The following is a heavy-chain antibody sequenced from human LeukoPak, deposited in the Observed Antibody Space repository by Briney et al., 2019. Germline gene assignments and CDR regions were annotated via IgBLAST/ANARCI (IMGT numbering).Heavy chain of an antibody. CDR3: AREVWGPEY. Sequence: GDSLRLSCAASGFTFTKYWMTWVRQAPGKGLEWVGNIKQDGSDKNYMDSVKGRFTISRDNTKNSVYPQMSSLRAEDTAVYYCAREVWGPEYWGQGTLVTVSS. J-gene: IGHJ4*02. CDR1: GFTFTKYW. CDR2: IKQDGSDK. V-gene: IGHV3-7*01. D-gene: IGHD1-14*01.